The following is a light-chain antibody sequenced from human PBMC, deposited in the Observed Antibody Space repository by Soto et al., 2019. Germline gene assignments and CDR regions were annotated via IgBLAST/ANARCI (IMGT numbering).Light chain of an antibody. J-gene: IGKJ5*01. Sequence: DIQMTQSPSSLSASVRDRVTITCRASQSVSNYLNWYQQKPGKAPKLLIYAASSLHSGVPSRFSGSGSGTDFTLTISSLQPEDFATYFCQQSYMDPITFGQGTRLE. V-gene: IGKV1-39*01. CDR2: AAS. CDR1: QSVSNY. CDR3: QQSYMDPIT.